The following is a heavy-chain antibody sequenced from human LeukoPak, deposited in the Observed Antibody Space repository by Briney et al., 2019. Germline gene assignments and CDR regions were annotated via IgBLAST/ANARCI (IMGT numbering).Heavy chain of an antibody. CDR3: AKDIRMDPY. D-gene: IGHD1-14*01. Sequence: PGGSLRLSCAAPGFTFSSYAMNWVRQAPGKGLEWVSTISGSGGSTYYADSVKGRFTISRDNSKNTLYLEMNGLRAEDTAVYYCAKDIRMDPYWGQGTLVTVSS. V-gene: IGHV3-23*01. CDR1: GFTFSSYA. CDR2: ISGSGGST. J-gene: IGHJ4*02.